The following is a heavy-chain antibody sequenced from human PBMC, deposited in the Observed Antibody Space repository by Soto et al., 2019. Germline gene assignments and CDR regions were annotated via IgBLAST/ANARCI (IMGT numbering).Heavy chain of an antibody. Sequence: SETLSLTCSVSGDSISRNGYFWTWIRQHPGKGLEWIGYIYYDGRSYYTPSLKSRVIISVDTSKNQFSLNLTAVTAADTAVYYCARGTMLRGPGYYYAMDVWGQGTTVTVS. V-gene: IGHV4-31*02. J-gene: IGHJ6*02. CDR1: GDSISRNGYF. CDR3: ARGTMLRGPGYYYAMDV. CDR2: IYYDGRS. D-gene: IGHD3-10*01.